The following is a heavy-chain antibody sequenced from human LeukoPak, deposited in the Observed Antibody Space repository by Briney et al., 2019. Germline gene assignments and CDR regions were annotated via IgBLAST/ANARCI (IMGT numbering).Heavy chain of an antibody. CDR3: ARGVSWTLRYFDL. Sequence: PSQTLSLTCTVSGGPISSGSYYWSWIRQPAGKGLEWIGRIYTSGSTNYNPSLKSRVTISVDTSKNQFSLKLSSVTAADTAVYYCARGVSWTLRYFDLWGRGTLVTVSS. V-gene: IGHV4-61*02. CDR2: IYTSGST. CDR1: GGPISSGSYY. D-gene: IGHD3-16*01. J-gene: IGHJ2*01.